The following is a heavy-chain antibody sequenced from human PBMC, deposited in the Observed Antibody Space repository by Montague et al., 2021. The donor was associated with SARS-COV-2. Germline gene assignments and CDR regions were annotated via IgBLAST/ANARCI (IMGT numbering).Heavy chain of an antibody. CDR3: ARPVSYYDILSSSTNWFDP. J-gene: IGHJ5*02. CDR1: GGSISSSSYY. CDR2: IYYSGST. D-gene: IGHD3-9*01. V-gene: IGHV4-39*01. Sequence: SETLSLTRTVSGGSISSSSYYWGWIRQPPGKGLEWIGSIYYSGSTYYNPSLKSRVTISVDTPKNQFSLRLSSVTAADTAVYYCARPVSYYDILSSSTNWFDPWGQGTLVTVSS.